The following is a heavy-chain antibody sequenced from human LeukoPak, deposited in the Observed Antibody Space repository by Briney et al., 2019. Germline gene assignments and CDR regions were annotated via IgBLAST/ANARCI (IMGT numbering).Heavy chain of an antibody. Sequence: PSETLSLTCTVSGGSISSYYWSWIRQPPGKGLEWLGYIYYSGSTNYNPSLKSRVTISVDTSKNQFSLKLSSVTAADTAVYYCASPSIVGATRDAFDIWGQGTMVTVSS. CDR1: GGSISSYY. CDR3: ASPSIVGATRDAFDI. V-gene: IGHV4-59*08. D-gene: IGHD1-26*01. J-gene: IGHJ3*02. CDR2: IYYSGST.